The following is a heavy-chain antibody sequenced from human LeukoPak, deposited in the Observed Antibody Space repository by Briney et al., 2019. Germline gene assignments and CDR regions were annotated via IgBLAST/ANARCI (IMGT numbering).Heavy chain of an antibody. CDR2: INPSGGST. Sequence: ASVKVSCKASGYTFTSYYMHWVRQAPGQGLEWMGIINPSGGSTSYAQKFQGRVTMTRDMSTSTVYMELSSLRSEDTAVYYCARGASRITIFGVVMPDLSWFDPWGQGTLVTVSS. CDR3: ARGASRITIFGVVMPDLSWFDP. J-gene: IGHJ5*02. D-gene: IGHD3-3*01. V-gene: IGHV1-46*01. CDR1: GYTFTSYY.